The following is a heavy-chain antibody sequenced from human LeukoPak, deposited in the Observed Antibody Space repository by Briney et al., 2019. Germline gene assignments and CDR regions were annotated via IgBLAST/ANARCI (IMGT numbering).Heavy chain of an antibody. CDR2: IYYSGST. CDR1: GGSISSSSYY. CDR3: ARHTAYGYSYGYDY. D-gene: IGHD5-18*01. V-gene: IGHV4-39*01. Sequence: SETLSLTCTVSGGSISSSSYYWGWIRQPPGKGLEWIGSIYYSGSTYYNPSLKSRVTISVDTSKDQFSLKLSSVTAADTAVYYCARHTAYGYSYGYDYWGQGTLVTVSS. J-gene: IGHJ4*02.